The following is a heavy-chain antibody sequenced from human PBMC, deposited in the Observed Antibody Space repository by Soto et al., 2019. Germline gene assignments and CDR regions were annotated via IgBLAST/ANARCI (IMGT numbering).Heavy chain of an antibody. CDR3: ARATYPHSAFDP. CDR2: IYYSGST. J-gene: IGHJ5*02. CDR1: GGSISSYY. V-gene: IGHV4-59*01. Sequence: PSATLSLTCTVSGGSISSYYWSWIRQPPGKGLEWIGYIYYSGSTNYNPSLKSRVTISVDTSKNQFSLKLSSVTAADTAVYYCARATYPHSAFDPWGQGTLVTVSS. D-gene: IGHD2-15*01.